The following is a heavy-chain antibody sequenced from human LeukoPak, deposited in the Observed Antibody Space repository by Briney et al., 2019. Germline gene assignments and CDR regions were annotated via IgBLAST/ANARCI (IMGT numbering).Heavy chain of an antibody. D-gene: IGHD3-9*01. CDR2: IWYDGSNK. Sequence: PGGSLRLSCAASGFTFSSYGMHWVRQAPGKGLEWVAVIWYDGSNKYYADSVKGRFTISRDNSKNTLYLQMNSLRAEDTAVYYCARGVLRYFFDYWGQGTLVTVSS. CDR1: GFTFSSYG. V-gene: IGHV3-33*01. CDR3: ARGVLRYFFDY. J-gene: IGHJ4*02.